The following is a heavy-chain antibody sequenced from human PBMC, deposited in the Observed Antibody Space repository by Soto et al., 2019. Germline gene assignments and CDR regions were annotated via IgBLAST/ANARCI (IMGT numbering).Heavy chain of an antibody. J-gene: IGHJ4*02. V-gene: IGHV1-3*05. CDR2: INPATGNT. CDR3: TRSAISPYGGLIGPFDY. CDR1: GYTFTAYA. Sequence: QLARFGAEERKPGASVKVSCEATGYTFTAYAMHWVRQAPGQRLEWMGWINPATGNTKYSQKFQGRLTITSDTSANTVYMELNSLTSEDTAMYYCTRSAISPYGGLIGPFDYWGQGNLVTVSS. D-gene: IGHD3-16*02.